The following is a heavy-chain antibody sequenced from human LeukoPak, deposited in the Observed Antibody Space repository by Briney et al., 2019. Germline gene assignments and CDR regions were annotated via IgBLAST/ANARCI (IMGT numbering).Heavy chain of an antibody. Sequence: PGGSLRLSCAASGFTFSDYYMSWIRQAPGKGLEWVSYISSSGSTIYYADSVKGRFTISRDNAKNSLYLQMNSLRAEDTAVYYCAREASRGWYYFDYWGQGTLVTVSS. J-gene: IGHJ4*02. CDR1: GFTFSDYY. CDR3: AREASRGWYYFDY. V-gene: IGHV3-11*01. D-gene: IGHD6-19*01. CDR2: ISSSGSTI.